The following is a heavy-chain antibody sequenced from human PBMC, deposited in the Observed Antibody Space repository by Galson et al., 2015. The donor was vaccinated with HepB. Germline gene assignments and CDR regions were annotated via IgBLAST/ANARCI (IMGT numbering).Heavy chain of an antibody. Sequence: SLRLSCAASGFSFSSYAMTWVRQAPGKGLEWVSSISGNGGDTKYGDSVKGRFTIFRDNSKNTVYLQMNSLRAEDTAVYYCAKENDYGDYIQSYYLDYWGQGTPVTVSS. CDR2: ISGNGGDT. J-gene: IGHJ4*02. V-gene: IGHV3-23*01. D-gene: IGHD4-17*01. CDR1: GFSFSSYA. CDR3: AKENDYGDYIQSYYLDY.